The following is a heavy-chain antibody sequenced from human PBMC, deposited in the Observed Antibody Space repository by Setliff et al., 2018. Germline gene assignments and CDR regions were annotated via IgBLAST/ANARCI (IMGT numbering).Heavy chain of an antibody. CDR3: SRLVRFCTKTACQRLSGGEF. V-gene: IGHV1-18*01. Sequence: ASVKVSCKTSGYTFNDYGITWVRQVPGQGLEWMGRITSATGKTYSAEKFQDRVTLTTDTSTSTAYLELRSLGSDDTAVYYCSRLVRFCTKTACQRLSGGEFWGQGTLVTVSS. CDR2: ITSATGKT. D-gene: IGHD3-3*01. CDR1: GYTFNDYG. J-gene: IGHJ4*02.